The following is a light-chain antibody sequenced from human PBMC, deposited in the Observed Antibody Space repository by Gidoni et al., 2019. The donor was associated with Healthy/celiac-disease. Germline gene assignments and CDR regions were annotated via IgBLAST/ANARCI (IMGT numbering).Light chain of an antibody. CDR2: DAS. J-gene: IGKJ1*01. V-gene: IGKV3-11*01. CDR3: QRRSNWWT. CDR1: QSVSSD. Sequence: EIVLTQSPATLSLSPGERATLSCRASQSVSSDLAWYQQKPGQAPRLLIYDASHRATGIPARFSGSGSGTDFTLTISGLEPEDFAVYYCQRRSNWWTFGQGTKVEIK.